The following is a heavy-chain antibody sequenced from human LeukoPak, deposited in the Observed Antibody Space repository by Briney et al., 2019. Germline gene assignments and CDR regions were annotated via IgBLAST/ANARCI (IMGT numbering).Heavy chain of an antibody. Sequence: GGSLRLSCAASGFTSSSYWMHWVRQAPGKGLVWVSRINSDGSSTSYADSVKGRFTISRDNAKNTLYLQMNSLRAEDTAVYYCARDSGYDDAFDIWGQGTMVTVSS. V-gene: IGHV3-74*01. CDR1: GFTSSSYW. CDR2: INSDGSST. CDR3: ARDSGYDDAFDI. J-gene: IGHJ3*02. D-gene: IGHD5-12*01.